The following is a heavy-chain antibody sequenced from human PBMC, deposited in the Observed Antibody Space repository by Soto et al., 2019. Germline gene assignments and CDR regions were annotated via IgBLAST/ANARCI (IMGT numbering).Heavy chain of an antibody. CDR3: ARDVWFGETRYYYYGMEV. CDR1: GYTFTSYG. J-gene: IGHJ6*02. CDR2: ISAYNGNT. Sequence: GASVKVSCKASGYTFTSYGISWVRHAPGQGLEWMGWISAYNGNTNYAQKLQGRVTMTTDTSTSTAYMELRSLRSDDTAVYYCARDVWFGETRYYYYGMEVWGQGTTVTVSS. D-gene: IGHD3-10*01. V-gene: IGHV1-18*01.